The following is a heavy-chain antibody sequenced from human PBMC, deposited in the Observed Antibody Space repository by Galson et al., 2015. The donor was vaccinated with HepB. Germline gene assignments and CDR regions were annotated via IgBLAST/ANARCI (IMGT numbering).Heavy chain of an antibody. J-gene: IGHJ6*03. D-gene: IGHD6-19*01. CDR2: IKQDGSEK. V-gene: IGHV3-7*01. CDR1: GFTFNNYW. CDR3: ARGRRGSAYSSDWKEREKINPYYDTDV. Sequence: SLRLSCAASGFTFNNYWMTWVRQAPGKGLEWVANIKQDGSEKYYVDSVQGRFTISTDNAKNSLYLQMNSLRAEDTAVYYCARGRRGSAYSSDWKEREKINPYYDTDVWGKGTTVTFSS.